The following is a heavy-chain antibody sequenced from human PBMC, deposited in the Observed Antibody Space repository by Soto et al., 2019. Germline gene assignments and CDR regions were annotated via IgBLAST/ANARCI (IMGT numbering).Heavy chain of an antibody. D-gene: IGHD5-12*01. J-gene: IGHJ4*02. CDR1: GASISYGGFS. Sequence: QLQLQESGSGLVKTSETLSLTCTVSGASISYGGFSWSWIQQSPGKGLEWIGYISHLESTYFHPSFKNRLTMSIDRTRNQFSLKLSSVTAADMAVYYCARGGGYDSFDYWGQGVLVTVSS. V-gene: IGHV4-30-2*06. CDR3: ARGGGYDSFDY. CDR2: ISHLEST.